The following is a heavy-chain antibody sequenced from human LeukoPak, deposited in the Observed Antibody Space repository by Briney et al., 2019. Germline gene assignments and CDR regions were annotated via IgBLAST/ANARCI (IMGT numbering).Heavy chain of an antibody. J-gene: IGHJ4*02. V-gene: IGHV4-59*01. CDR2: IYYSGST. D-gene: IGHD3-22*01. Sequence: TSETLSLTCTVSGGSISSYYWSWIRQPPGKGLEWIGYIYYSGSTNYNPSLKSRVTISVDTSKNQFSLKLSSVTAADTAVYYCARGFDPVIVVAIDYWGQGTLVTVSS. CDR1: GGSISSYY. CDR3: ARGFDPVIVVAIDY.